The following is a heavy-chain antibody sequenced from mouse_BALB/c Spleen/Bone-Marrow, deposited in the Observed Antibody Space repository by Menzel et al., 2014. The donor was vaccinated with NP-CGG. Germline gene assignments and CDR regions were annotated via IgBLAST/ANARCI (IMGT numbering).Heavy chain of an antibody. V-gene: IGHV5-6-4*01. CDR2: ISSGGRYT. CDR3: ARGEGYLDY. J-gene: IGHJ2*01. CDR1: GFTFSSST. Sequence: EVMLVESGGGLVKPGGSLKLSCTASGFTFSSSTMSWVRQTPEKRLEWVASISSGGRYTFYPDSVMGRFTISRDNAKNTLYLQMSSLKSEDAAMYYCARGEGYLDYWGQGTTLTVSS.